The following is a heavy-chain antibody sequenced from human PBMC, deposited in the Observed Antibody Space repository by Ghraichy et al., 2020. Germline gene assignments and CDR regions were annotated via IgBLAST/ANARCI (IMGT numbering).Heavy chain of an antibody. CDR3: ARDLTQRGYPFDY. Sequence: GGSLRLSCAASGFTFSSYGMHWVRQAPGKGLEWVAVIWYDGSNKYYADSVKGRFTISRDNSKNTLYLQMNSLRAEDTAVYYCARDLTQRGYPFDYWGQGTLVTVSS. D-gene: IGHD3-22*01. CDR2: IWYDGSNK. J-gene: IGHJ4*02. CDR1: GFTFSSYG. V-gene: IGHV3-33*08.